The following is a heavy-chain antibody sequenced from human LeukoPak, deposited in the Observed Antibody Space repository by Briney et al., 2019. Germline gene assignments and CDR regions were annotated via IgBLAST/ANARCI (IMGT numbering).Heavy chain of an antibody. Sequence: GGSLRLSCAASGFTFSSYAIPWVRQAPGEGLEWVALISYDESYRYYADSVKGRFTISRDNSKNTLYLQMNSLRADDTAVYYCARVQWELLYPDYWGQGTLVTVSS. CDR1: GFTFSSYA. V-gene: IGHV3-30-3*01. D-gene: IGHD1-26*01. J-gene: IGHJ4*02. CDR2: ISYDESYR. CDR3: ARVQWELLYPDY.